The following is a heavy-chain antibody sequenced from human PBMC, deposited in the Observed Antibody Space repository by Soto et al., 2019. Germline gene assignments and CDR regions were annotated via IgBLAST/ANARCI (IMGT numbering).Heavy chain of an antibody. J-gene: IGHJ6*02. Sequence: GGSLRLSCAASGFSFSGYAMTWVRQAPGKGLEWVSSITGSGTSTYYADSVKGRFIISRDNSKNTVSLQMNSLRADDTAVYYCGKSPDFYYHTMDVWGQGTTGTVSS. CDR2: ITGSGTST. CDR3: GKSPDFYYHTMDV. CDR1: GFSFSGYA. V-gene: IGHV3-23*01.